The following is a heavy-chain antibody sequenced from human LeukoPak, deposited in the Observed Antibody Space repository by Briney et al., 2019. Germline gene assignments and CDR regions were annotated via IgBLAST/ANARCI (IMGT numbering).Heavy chain of an antibody. CDR1: GFTFSSYA. V-gene: IGHV3-30-3*01. CDR3: AREPVPGSGYPDY. J-gene: IGHJ4*02. Sequence: GGSLRLSCAASGFTFSSYAMHWVRQAPGKGLEWVAVISYDGSNKYYADSVKGRFTISRDNSKNTLYLQMNSLRAEDTAVYYCAREPVPGSGYPDYWGQGTLVTVSS. CDR2: ISYDGSNK. D-gene: IGHD3-3*01.